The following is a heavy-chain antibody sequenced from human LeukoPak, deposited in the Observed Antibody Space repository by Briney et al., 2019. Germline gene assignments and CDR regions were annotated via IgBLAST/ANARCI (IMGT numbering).Heavy chain of an antibody. CDR1: GFTFRNYA. D-gene: IGHD1-26*01. Sequence: GGSLRLSSAASGFTFRNYAMTWVRQAPGKGLEWVSAISDSGSSTNYADSVKGRFTISRDNSKNTLYLQMSSLRAEDTAVYSCARDWSCDYWGQGTLVTVSS. V-gene: IGHV3-23*01. CDR3: ARDWSCDY. CDR2: ISDSGSST. J-gene: IGHJ4*02.